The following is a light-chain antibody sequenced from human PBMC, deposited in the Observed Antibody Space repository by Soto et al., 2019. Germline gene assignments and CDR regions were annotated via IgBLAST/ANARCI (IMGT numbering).Light chain of an antibody. J-gene: IGKJ2*01. CDR1: QSVTGSY. CDR3: QQYGTSPYT. Sequence: EIVLTQSPGTLSLSPGERATLSCRASQSVTGSYLAWYQQKPGQAPRLLIYGASRRAADIPDRFGGSGSGTDFTLTISRLEPEDFAVYYCQQYGTSPYTFGQGTKLDI. CDR2: GAS. V-gene: IGKV3-20*01.